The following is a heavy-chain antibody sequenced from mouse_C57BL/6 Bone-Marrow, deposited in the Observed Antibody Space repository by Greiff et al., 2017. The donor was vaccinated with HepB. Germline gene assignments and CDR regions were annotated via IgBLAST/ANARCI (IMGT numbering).Heavy chain of an antibody. CDR1: GYTFTSYW. D-gene: IGHD2-4*01. Sequence: VQLQQSGAELAKPGASVKLSCKASGYTFTSYWMHWVKQRPGQGLEWIGYINPSSGYTTYNQKFKDKATLTADKSSSTAYMQLSSLTYEDSAVYDCARRDYDDEAWFAYWGQGTLVTVSA. V-gene: IGHV1-7*01. J-gene: IGHJ3*01. CDR2: INPSSGYT. CDR3: ARRDYDDEAWFAY.